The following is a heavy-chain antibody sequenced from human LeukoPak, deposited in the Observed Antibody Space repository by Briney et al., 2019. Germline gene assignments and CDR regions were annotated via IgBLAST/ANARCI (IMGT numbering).Heavy chain of an antibody. D-gene: IGHD5-18*01. J-gene: IGHJ4*02. Sequence: GESLRLSCAASGFTFSSCAMSWVRQAPGKGLEWGSAISGSGGNTYSADSVKGRFTISRDNAKTSLYLQMNRLRAEDTAVYYCARDLSGVAGYTYARGIDYWGQGTLLTVSS. CDR3: ARDLSGVAGYTYARGIDY. V-gene: IGHV3-23*01. CDR2: ISGSGGNT. CDR1: GFTFSSCA.